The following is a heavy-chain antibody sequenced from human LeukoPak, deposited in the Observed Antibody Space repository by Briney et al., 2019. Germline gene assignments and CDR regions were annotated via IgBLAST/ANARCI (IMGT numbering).Heavy chain of an antibody. D-gene: IGHD2-15*01. CDR2: IWYDGSNK. V-gene: IGHV3-33*01. CDR1: GFTFSSYG. Sequence: GGSLRLSCAASGFTFSSYGMHWVRQAPGKGLEWVAVIWYDGSNKYYADSVKGRFTISRDNSKNTLYLQMNSLRAEDTAVYYCARGGCSGGSCYYYFDYWGQGTLVTVSS. CDR3: ARGGCSGGSCYYYFDY. J-gene: IGHJ4*02.